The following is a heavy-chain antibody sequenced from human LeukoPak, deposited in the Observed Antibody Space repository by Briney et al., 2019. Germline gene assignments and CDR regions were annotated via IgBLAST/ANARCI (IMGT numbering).Heavy chain of an antibody. CDR3: VRDMSRESIFDY. Sequence: GGSLRLSCAASGFTFSSYAMSWVRQAPAKGLQWVSAISGSGGSTYYADSVKGRFTISRDNDKNSLFLQMNSLRVEDTAVYYCVRDMSRESIFDYWGQGTLVIVSS. V-gene: IGHV3-23*01. CDR2: ISGSGGST. D-gene: IGHD3-16*01. J-gene: IGHJ4*02. CDR1: GFTFSSYA.